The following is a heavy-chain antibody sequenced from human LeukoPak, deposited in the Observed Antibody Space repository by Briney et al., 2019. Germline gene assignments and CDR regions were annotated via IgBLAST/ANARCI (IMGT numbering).Heavy chain of an antibody. V-gene: IGHV4-34*01. Sequence: SETLSLTCAVYGGSFSGYYWSWIRQPPGKGLEWIGEINHSGSTNYNPSLKSRVTISVDTSKNQFSLKLSSVTAADTAVYYCARGAGYYYDSSDKWFDYWGQGTLVTVSS. CDR2: INHSGST. CDR1: GGSFSGYY. CDR3: ARGAGYYYDSSDKWFDY. D-gene: IGHD3-22*01. J-gene: IGHJ4*02.